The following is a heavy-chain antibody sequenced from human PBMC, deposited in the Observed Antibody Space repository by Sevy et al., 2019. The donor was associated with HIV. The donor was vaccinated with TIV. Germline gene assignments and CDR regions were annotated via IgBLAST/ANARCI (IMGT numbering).Heavy chain of an antibody. V-gene: IGHV3-30-3*01. Sequence: GGSLRLSCSASGFTFSSYAMYWVRQAPGKGLEWVAVISYDGSNKYYADSVKGRFTISRDNSKNTLYLQMNSLRAEDTAVYYCAREGVVAAAADGLNYYYYYMDVWGKGTTVTVSS. CDR1: GFTFSSYA. D-gene: IGHD2-15*01. J-gene: IGHJ6*03. CDR3: AREGVVAAAADGLNYYYYYMDV. CDR2: ISYDGSNK.